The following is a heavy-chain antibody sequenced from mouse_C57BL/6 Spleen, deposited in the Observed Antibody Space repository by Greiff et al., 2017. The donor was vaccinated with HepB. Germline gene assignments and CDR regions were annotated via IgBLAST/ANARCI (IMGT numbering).Heavy chain of an antibody. Sequence: EVQVVESGGGLVKPGGSLKLSCAASGFTFSSYAMSWVRQTPEKRLEWVATISDGGSYTYYPDNVKGRFTISRDNAKNNLYLQMSHLKSEDTAMYYCAVITTVVAKKVFDYWGQGTTLTVSS. D-gene: IGHD1-1*01. V-gene: IGHV5-4*01. CDR3: AVITTVVAKKVFDY. J-gene: IGHJ2*01. CDR2: ISDGGSYT. CDR1: GFTFSSYA.